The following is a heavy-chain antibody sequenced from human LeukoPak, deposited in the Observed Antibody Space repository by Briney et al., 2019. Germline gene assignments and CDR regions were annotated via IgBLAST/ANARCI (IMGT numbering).Heavy chain of an antibody. CDR1: GFTSSTYA. J-gene: IGHJ5*02. D-gene: IGHD3-3*01. V-gene: IGHV3-23*01. CDR3: AKEIFGVVIGDNWFDP. CDR2: IGGSGTTI. Sequence: GGSLRLSCTVSGFTSSTYAMSWVRQAPGKGLEWVSAIGGSGTTIHYVDSVKGRFTISRDNSKNTLHLQMNSLRVEDTAVYYCAKEIFGVVIGDNWFDPWGQGTLVTVSS.